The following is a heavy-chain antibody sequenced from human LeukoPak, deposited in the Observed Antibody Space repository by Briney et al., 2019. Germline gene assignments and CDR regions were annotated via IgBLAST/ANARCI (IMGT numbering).Heavy chain of an antibody. V-gene: IGHV3-23*01. J-gene: IGHJ4*02. CDR1: GFTFSSYA. CDR2: ISGSGGST. D-gene: IGHD2-2*01. CDR3: AKDPGLYCSSTSCPQNY. Sequence: GGSLRLSCAASGFTFSSYAMSWVRQAPGKGLEWVSAISGSGGSTYYADSVKGRFTISRDNSKNTLYLQMNSLRAEDTAVYYCAKDPGLYCSSTSCPQNYWGQGTLVTVSS.